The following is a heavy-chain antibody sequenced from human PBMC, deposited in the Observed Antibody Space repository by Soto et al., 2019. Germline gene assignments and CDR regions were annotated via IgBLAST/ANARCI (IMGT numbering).Heavy chain of an antibody. CDR2: ISSRSDI. Sequence: PGGSLRLSCAASGFPFSSYGMHWVRQAPGKGLEWVSSISSRSDIYYADSVKGRFTISRDNAKNSASLQMNSLRAEDTAVYYCAREYTAWPLAYGLDVWGQGTTVTVSS. CDR1: GFPFSSYG. D-gene: IGHD2-2*02. J-gene: IGHJ6*02. V-gene: IGHV3-21*01. CDR3: AREYTAWPLAYGLDV.